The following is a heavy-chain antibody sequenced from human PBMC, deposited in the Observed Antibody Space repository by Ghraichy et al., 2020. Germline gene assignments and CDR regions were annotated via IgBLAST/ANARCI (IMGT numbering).Heavy chain of an antibody. CDR1: GFTFSSYS. Sequence: GGSLRLSCAASGFTFSSYSMNWVRQAPGKGLEWVSSISSSSSYIYYADSVKGRFTISRDNAKNSLYLQMNSLRAEDTAVYYCARGPNTYYDFWSGYYTTYYFDYWGQGTLVTVSS. V-gene: IGHV3-21*01. D-gene: IGHD3-3*01. CDR3: ARGPNTYYDFWSGYYTTYYFDY. CDR2: ISSSSSYI. J-gene: IGHJ4*02.